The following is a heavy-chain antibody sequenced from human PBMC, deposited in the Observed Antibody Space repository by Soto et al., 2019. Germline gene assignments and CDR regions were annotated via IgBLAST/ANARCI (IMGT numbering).Heavy chain of an antibody. CDR3: ARIPVDTYMINWFDP. Sequence: SETLSLTCTVSGGSVSSGDYYWSWIRQPPGKGLEWVGYIYYSGSTNYNPSLKSRVSISLDTSKNQFSLRLTSVTAADTAVYYCARIPVDTYMINWFDPWGQGTLVTVSS. J-gene: IGHJ5*02. CDR1: GGSVSSGDYY. D-gene: IGHD5-18*01. V-gene: IGHV4-61*08. CDR2: IYYSGST.